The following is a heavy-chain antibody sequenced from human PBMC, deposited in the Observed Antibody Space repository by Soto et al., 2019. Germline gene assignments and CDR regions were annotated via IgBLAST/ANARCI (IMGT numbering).Heavy chain of an antibody. D-gene: IGHD6-19*01. CDR2: IYYSGST. CDR1: GGSISSYY. V-gene: IGHV4-59*01. CDR3: AGRPAAAVASIFYYYGMDV. Sequence: SETLSLTCTVSGGSISSYYWSWIRQPPGKGLEWIGYIYYSGSTNYNPSLKSRVTISVDTSKNQFSLKLSSVTAADTAVYYCAGRPAAAVASIFYYYGMDVWGQGTTVTVSS. J-gene: IGHJ6*02.